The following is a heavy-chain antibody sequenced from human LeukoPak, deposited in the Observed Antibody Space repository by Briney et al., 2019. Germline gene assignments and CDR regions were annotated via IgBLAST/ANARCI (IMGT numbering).Heavy chain of an antibody. CDR1: GGSFSGYY. V-gene: IGHV4-34*01. D-gene: IGHD3-10*01. CDR2: INHSGST. Sequence: SETLSLTCAVYGGSFSGYYWSWIRQPPGKGLEWIGEINHSGSTNYNPSLKSRVTISVDTSKNQFSLKLSSVTAADTAVYYCARRLHGSGSYSFDYWGQGTLVTVSS. CDR3: ARRLHGSGSYSFDY. J-gene: IGHJ4*02.